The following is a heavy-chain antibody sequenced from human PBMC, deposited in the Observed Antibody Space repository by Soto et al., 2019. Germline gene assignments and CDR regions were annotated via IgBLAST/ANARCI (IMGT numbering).Heavy chain of an antibody. CDR3: ARLGAPGSYYHGMDV. CDR2: IYPRDSDT. V-gene: IGHV5-51*01. Sequence: PGESLKISCKGSGFSFTSYWIAWVRQMPGKGLEWMGIIYPRDSDTRYSPSFQGQVTLSADKSINTAYLQWSSLKASDSAIYYCARLGAPGSYYHGMDVWGQGTTVTVSS. D-gene: IGHD1-26*01. J-gene: IGHJ6*02. CDR1: GFSFTSYW.